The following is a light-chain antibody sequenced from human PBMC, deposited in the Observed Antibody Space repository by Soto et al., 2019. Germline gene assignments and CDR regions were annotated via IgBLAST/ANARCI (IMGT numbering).Light chain of an antibody. CDR2: ETS. Sequence: QSVLTQPTSVSGSPGQSITISCTGTSSDFGSYKFVSWYQHHPGKVPKVIIYETSKRPSGVSDRFSGSKSGNTASLTISGLQAEDEADYYCVSYTSSTTYVFGTGTKVTVL. J-gene: IGLJ1*01. CDR3: VSYTSSTTYV. CDR1: SSDFGSYKF. V-gene: IGLV2-14*02.